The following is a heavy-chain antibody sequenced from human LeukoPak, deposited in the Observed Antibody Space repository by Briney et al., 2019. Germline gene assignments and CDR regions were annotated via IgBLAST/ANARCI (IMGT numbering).Heavy chain of an antibody. V-gene: IGHV3-30*03. J-gene: IGHJ4*02. D-gene: IGHD3-16*01. CDR1: GFTFSYYG. Sequence: PGKSLRLSCAASGFTFSYYGMHWVRKAPGRGLEWVAVVSYDGSNIYYTDSVKGRFTFSRDNSKNTLYLQMNSLRGEDTAVYYCARGRNSYVIDNWGQGTLVTVSS. CDR2: VSYDGSNI. CDR3: ARGRNSYVIDN.